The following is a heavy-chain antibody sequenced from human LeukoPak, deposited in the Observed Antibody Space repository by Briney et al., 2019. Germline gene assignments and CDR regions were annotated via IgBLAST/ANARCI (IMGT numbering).Heavy chain of an antibody. Sequence: SETLSLTCTVSGGSISSYYWSWIRQPPGKGLEWIGYIYYSGSTNYNPSLKSRVTISVDTSKNQFPLNLSSVTAADTAVYYCARMVDYYGSGSFFAFDIWGQGTMVTVSS. J-gene: IGHJ3*02. D-gene: IGHD3-10*01. V-gene: IGHV4-59*08. CDR3: ARMVDYYGSGSFFAFDI. CDR2: IYYSGST. CDR1: GGSISSYY.